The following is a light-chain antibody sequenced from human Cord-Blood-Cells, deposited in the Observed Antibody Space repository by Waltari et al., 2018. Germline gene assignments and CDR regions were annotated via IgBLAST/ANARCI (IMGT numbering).Light chain of an antibody. Sequence: DIQMTQSPSSLSASVGDRVTITCRASQSISSYLNWYQQKPGKAPKLLTDAASSLQSGVPSRFSGSGSGTDFILTISSLQPEDFATYYCQQSYSTLWGTFGQGTKLEIK. CDR1: QSISSY. CDR3: QQSYSTLWGT. J-gene: IGKJ2*02. CDR2: AAS. V-gene: IGKV1-39*01.